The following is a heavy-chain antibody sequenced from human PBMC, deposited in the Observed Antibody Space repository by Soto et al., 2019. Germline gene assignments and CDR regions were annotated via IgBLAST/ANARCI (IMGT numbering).Heavy chain of an antibody. J-gene: IGHJ4*02. CDR3: ASVYDYVWGSYGSVY. V-gene: IGHV3-30-3*01. CDR2: ISYDGSNK. CDR1: GFTFSSYA. D-gene: IGHD3-16*01. Sequence: GGSLRLSCAASGFTFSSYAMHWVRQAPGKGLEWVAVISYDGSNKYYADSVKGRFTISRDNSKNTLYLQMNSLRAEDTAVYYCASVYDYVWGSYGSVYWGQGTLVTVSS.